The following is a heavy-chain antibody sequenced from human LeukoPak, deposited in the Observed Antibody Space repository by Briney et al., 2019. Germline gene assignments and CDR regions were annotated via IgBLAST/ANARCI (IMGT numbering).Heavy chain of an antibody. J-gene: IGHJ6*02. V-gene: IGHV1-18*01. Sequence: ASVKVSCKASSYTFTSYGISWVRQAPGQGLEWMGWISAYNGNTNYAQKLQGRVTMTTDTSTSTAYMELRSLRSDDTAVYYCARVLGLRDGSYYYYGMDVWGQGTTVTVSS. CDR2: ISAYNGNT. CDR3: ARVLGLRDGSYYYYGMDV. CDR1: SYTFTSYG. D-gene: IGHD5-24*01.